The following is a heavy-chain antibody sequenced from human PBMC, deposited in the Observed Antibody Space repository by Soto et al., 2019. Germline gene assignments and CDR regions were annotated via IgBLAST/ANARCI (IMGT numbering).Heavy chain of an antibody. CDR3: ASSYSSSWYLFYYYGMDV. CDR1: GFTFSSDA. D-gene: IGHD6-13*01. V-gene: IGHV3-30-3*01. J-gene: IGHJ6*02. CDR2: ISYDGSNK. Sequence: QVQLVESGGGVVQPGRSLRLSCAASGFTFSSDAMHWVRQAPGKGLEWVAVISYDGSNKYYADSVKGRFTISRDNSKNTLYLQMNSLRADDTAVYYCASSYSSSWYLFYYYGMDVWGQGTTVTVSS.